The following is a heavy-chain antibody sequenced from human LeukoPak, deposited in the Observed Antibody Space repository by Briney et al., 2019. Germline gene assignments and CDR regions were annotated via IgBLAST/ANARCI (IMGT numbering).Heavy chain of an antibody. V-gene: IGHV3-30*04. Sequence: GGSLRLSCAASGFTFSSHAMDWVRQAPGKGLEWVAVISYDGSNKYYADSVKGRFTISRDKSKNTMYLQMNSLREEDTAVYYCARAKSVADKIDYWGQGTLVTVSS. CDR3: ARAKSVADKIDY. J-gene: IGHJ4*02. D-gene: IGHD6-19*01. CDR1: GFTFSSHA. CDR2: ISYDGSNK.